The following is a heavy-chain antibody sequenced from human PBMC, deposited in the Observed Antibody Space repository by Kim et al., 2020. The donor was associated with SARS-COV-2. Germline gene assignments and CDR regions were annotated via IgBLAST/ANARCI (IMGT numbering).Heavy chain of an antibody. D-gene: IGHD6-13*01. CDR3: ARPPATGLMYYFDC. CDR2: IYYSGST. Sequence: SETLSLTCTVSGGSISSSGYYWGWIRQPPGKGLEWIGSIYYSGSTYYNPSLKSRVTVSMDTSKNQFSLRLSSVTAADTAVYYCARPPATGLMYYFDCWGQGTLVTVSS. J-gene: IGHJ4*02. V-gene: IGHV4-39*01. CDR1: GGSISSSGYY.